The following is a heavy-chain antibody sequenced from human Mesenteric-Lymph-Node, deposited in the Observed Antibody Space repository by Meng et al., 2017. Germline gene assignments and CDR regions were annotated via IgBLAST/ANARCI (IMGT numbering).Heavy chain of an antibody. J-gene: IGHJ3*02. V-gene: IGHV3-21*01. CDR3: AREGVDYYDSSGYYYASFAFDI. D-gene: IGHD3-22*01. CDR1: GFTFSSYS. Sequence: GESLKISCAASGFTFSSYSMNWVRQAPGKGLEWVSSISSSSSYIYYADSVKGRFTISRDNSKNTLYLQMNSLRAEDTAVYYCAREGVDYYDSSGYYYASFAFDIWGQGTMVTVSS. CDR2: ISSSSSYI.